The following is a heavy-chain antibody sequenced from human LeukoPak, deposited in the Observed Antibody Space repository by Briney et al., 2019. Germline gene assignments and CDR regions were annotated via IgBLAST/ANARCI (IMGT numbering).Heavy chain of an antibody. V-gene: IGHV3-21*01. D-gene: IGHD2-21*02. Sequence: GGALRLSCAASGFSSSSYSTNTVRQALGEGLEWGSSIIISISHIYDADSVKGRFTISRDNAKNSLYLQMTSLRAKDTAVYYCARDWDPCGGDWYPGDYFDYWGQGTLVTVSS. J-gene: IGHJ4*02. CDR2: IIISISHI. CDR3: ARDWDPCGGDWYPGDYFDY. CDR1: GFSSSSYS.